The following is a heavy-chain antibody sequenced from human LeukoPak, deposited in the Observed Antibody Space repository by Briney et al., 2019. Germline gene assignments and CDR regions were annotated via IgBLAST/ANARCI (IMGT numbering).Heavy chain of an antibody. Sequence: GRSLRLSCAASGFTFSSYARHWVRQAPGKGLEWVAVISYDGSNKYYADSVKGRFTISRDNSKNTLYLQMNSLRAEDTAAYYCARGLYYDFWSGFAYWGQGTLVPVSS. D-gene: IGHD3-3*01. CDR3: ARGLYYDFWSGFAY. V-gene: IGHV3-30-3*01. CDR2: ISYDGSNK. J-gene: IGHJ4*02. CDR1: GFTFSSYA.